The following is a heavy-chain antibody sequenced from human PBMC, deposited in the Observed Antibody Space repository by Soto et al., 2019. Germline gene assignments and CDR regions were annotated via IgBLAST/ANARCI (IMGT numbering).Heavy chain of an antibody. D-gene: IGHD2-2*01. Sequence: EVQLLESGGGLVQPGGSLRLSCAASGFTSSSYAMSWVRQAPGKGLEWVSAIRGSGGSTYYADSVKGRFTISRDNSKNTLYLQINSLRADDTAVYYCAKVDPLVVVPAAMSDPLDYWGEGTLVTVSS. CDR3: AKVDPLVVVPAAMSDPLDY. J-gene: IGHJ4*02. V-gene: IGHV3-23*01. CDR1: GFTSSSYA. CDR2: IRGSGGST.